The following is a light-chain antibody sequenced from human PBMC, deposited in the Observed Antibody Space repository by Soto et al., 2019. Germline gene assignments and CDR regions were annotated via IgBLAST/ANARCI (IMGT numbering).Light chain of an antibody. CDR3: QQRSNWPWT. CDR1: QSVNNNY. J-gene: IGKJ1*01. V-gene: IGKV3D-20*02. CDR2: DAS. Sequence: EIVLTQSPGTLSLSPGERATLSCRASQSVNNNYLAWYQQKPGQAPRLLIYDASSRATGTPGRFSGSGSGTDFTLTISSLEPEDFAVYYCQQRSNWPWTFGQGTKVDIK.